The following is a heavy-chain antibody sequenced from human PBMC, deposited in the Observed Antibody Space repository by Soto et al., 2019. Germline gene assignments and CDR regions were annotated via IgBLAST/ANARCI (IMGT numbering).Heavy chain of an antibody. J-gene: IGHJ4*02. CDR1: GGSFSGYY. V-gene: IGHV4-34*01. D-gene: IGHD2-21*01. CDR3: ARGPGVDKVDY. Sequence: SETLSLTCAVYGGSFSGYYWTWIRQPPGTGLEWIGEINHSGSTNYNPSLKSRVTISVDTSKNQFSLKLNSVTAADTAVYYCARGPGVDKVDYWGQGTLVTVSS. CDR2: INHSGST.